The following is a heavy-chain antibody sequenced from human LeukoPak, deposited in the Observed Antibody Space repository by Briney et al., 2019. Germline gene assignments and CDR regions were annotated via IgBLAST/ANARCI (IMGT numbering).Heavy chain of an antibody. CDR2: IYYTGNT. J-gene: IGHJ4*02. CDR3: AILGYSYGIDY. V-gene: IGHV4-38-2*02. CDR1: GYSISSGYY. Sequence: SETLSLTCSVSGYSISSGYYWGWIRPPPGKGLEWIGNIYYTGNTYYNSSLKSRVTISVDTSKNQFSLKLSSVTAADTAVYYCAILGYSYGIDYWGQGTLVTVSS. D-gene: IGHD5-18*01.